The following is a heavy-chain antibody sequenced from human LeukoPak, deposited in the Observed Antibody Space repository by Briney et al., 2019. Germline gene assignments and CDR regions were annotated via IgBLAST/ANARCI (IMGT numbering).Heavy chain of an antibody. J-gene: IGHJ4*02. D-gene: IGHD3-22*01. Sequence: SETLSLTCTVSGGSISSYYWSWIRQPPGKGLEWIGCIYSSGSTNYNPSLKSRATISVDTSKNQFSLKLSSVTAADTAVYYCARHDSSGYYYVYWGQGTLVTVSS. CDR3: ARHDSSGYYYVY. CDR1: GGSISSYY. V-gene: IGHV4-59*08. CDR2: IYSSGST.